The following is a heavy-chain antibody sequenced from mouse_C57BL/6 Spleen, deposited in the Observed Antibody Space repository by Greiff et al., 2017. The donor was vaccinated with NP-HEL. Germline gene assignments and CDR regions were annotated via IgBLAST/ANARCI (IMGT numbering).Heavy chain of an antibody. CDR2: INPSTGGT. J-gene: IGHJ4*01. CDR1: GYSFTGYY. D-gene: IGHD1-1*01. CDR3: ARQESSLYYAMDY. Sequence: EVQLQQSGPELVKPGASVKISCKASGYSFTGYYMNWVKQSPEKSLEWIGEINPSTGGTTYNQKFKAKATLTVDKSSSTAYMQLKSLTSEDSAVYYCARQESSLYYAMDYWGQGTSVTVSS. V-gene: IGHV1-42*01.